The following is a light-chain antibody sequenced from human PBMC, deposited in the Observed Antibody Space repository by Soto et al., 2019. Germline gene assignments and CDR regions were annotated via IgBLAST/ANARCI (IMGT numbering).Light chain of an antibody. V-gene: IGLV1-47*01. J-gene: IGLJ3*02. CDR2: KND. CDR1: SSNIGSNY. Sequence: SVLTQPPSASGTPGQRVTISCSGSSSNIGSNYVYWYQQLPGAAPKLLIYKNDKRPSGVPDRFSASRSASSASLAISGLRSDDEAEYFCGTWDDSLTTWMFGGGTKLTVL. CDR3: GTWDDSLTTWM.